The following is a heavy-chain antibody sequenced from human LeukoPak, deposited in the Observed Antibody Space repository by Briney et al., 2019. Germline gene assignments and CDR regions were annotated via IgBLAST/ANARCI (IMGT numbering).Heavy chain of an antibody. CDR1: GYTFTIYG. V-gene: IGHV1-18*01. J-gene: IGHJ4*02. CDR2: ISAYNGNT. Sequence: ASVNVSCKASGYTFTIYGISWVRQAPGQGLEWMGWISAYNGNTNYAQKLQGRVTMTTDTSTSTAYMELRSLRSDDTAVYYCARGSYSSGWYYFDYWGQGTLVTVSS. D-gene: IGHD6-19*01. CDR3: ARGSYSSGWYYFDY.